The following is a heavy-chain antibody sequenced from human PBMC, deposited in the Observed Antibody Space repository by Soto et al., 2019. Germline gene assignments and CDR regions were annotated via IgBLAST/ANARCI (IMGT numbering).Heavy chain of an antibody. V-gene: IGHV5-51*01. CDR1: GYDFTNYW. Sequence: PGESLKISCKASGYDFTNYWIAWVRQTPGRGLEWMGMIYPGDSDIRYNPSFRGRVTISADKSITSAFAQWGSLKASDSAIYYCARFRAPRRQLISMSFHLWGRGTLVTVSS. J-gene: IGHJ4*03. D-gene: IGHD6-13*01. CDR2: IYPGDSDI. CDR3: ARFRAPRRQLISMSFHL.